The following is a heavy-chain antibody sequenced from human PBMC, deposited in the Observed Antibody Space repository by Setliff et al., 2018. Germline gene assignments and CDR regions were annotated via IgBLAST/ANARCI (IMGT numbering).Heavy chain of an antibody. Sequence: SETLSLTCTVSGASVRSHYWSWIRQSPEKGLEWIGFFFYSGDTKSSPSLKSRVTISVDTSKNQFSLNVRSVTAADAAMYFCARVPFYRTPRWFDPWGQGIPVTVSS. CDR1: GASVRSHY. V-gene: IGHV4-59*02. D-gene: IGHD4-4*01. CDR2: FFYSGDT. CDR3: ARVPFYRTPRWFDP. J-gene: IGHJ5*02.